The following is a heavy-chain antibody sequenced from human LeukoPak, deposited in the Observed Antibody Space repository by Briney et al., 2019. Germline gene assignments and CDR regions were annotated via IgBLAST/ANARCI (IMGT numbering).Heavy chain of an antibody. CDR3: ARDPRGYYDSSGYFRKDYYYYYGMDV. CDR1: GYTSTGYY. D-gene: IGHD3-22*01. CDR2: INPNSGGT. Sequence: ASVKVSCKASGYTSTGYYMHWVRQAPGQGLEWMGWINPNSGGTNYAQKFQGRVTMTRDTSISTAYMELSRLRSDDTAVYYCARDPRGYYDSSGYFRKDYYYYYGMDVWGQGTTVTVSS. J-gene: IGHJ6*02. V-gene: IGHV1-2*02.